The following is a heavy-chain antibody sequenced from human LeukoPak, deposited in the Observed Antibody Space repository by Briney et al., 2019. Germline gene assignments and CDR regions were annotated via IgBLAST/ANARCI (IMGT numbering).Heavy chain of an antibody. D-gene: IGHD1-26*01. CDR1: GFTFSTCP. V-gene: IGHV3-7*04. CDR3: ARGVGAKDY. J-gene: IGHJ4*02. Sequence: GGSLRLSCVGFGFTFSTCPMHWVRQSPGKGLEWVANIKQDGSEKYYVDSVKGRFTISRDNAKNSLYLQMNSLRAEDTAVYYCARGVGAKDYWGQGTLVTVSS. CDR2: IKQDGSEK.